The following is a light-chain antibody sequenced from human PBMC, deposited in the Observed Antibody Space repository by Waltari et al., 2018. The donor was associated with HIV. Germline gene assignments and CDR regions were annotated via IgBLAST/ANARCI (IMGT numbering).Light chain of an antibody. CDR1: AFPKRY. Sequence: SYELTQPPSVSVSPGQTARITCSGDAFPKRYAYWYQQKSGQAPVLVIYKDVKGPAGVPERFSGTSSGTMATLTISGAEVEDEADYYCDSRDRSGNSWVFGGGTKLTVL. CDR3: DSRDRSGNSWV. CDR2: KDV. V-gene: IGLV3-10*01. J-gene: IGLJ3*02.